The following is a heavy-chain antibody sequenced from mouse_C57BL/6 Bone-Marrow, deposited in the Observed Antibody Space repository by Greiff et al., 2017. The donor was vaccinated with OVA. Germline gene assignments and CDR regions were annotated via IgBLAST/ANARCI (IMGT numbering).Heavy chain of an antibody. CDR3: AKGGLRQEYYYAMDY. V-gene: IGHV1-22*01. Sequence: VQLQQSGPELVKPGASVKMSCKASGYTFTDYNMHWVKQSHGKSLEWIGYINPNNGGTSYNQKFKGKATLTVNKSSSTAYMELRSLTSEDSAVYYCAKGGLRQEYYYAMDYWGQGTSVTVSS. CDR2: INPNNGGT. CDR1: GYTFTDYN. D-gene: IGHD2-4*01. J-gene: IGHJ4*01.